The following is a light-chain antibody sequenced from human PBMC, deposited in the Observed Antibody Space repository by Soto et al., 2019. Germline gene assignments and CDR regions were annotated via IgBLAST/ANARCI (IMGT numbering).Light chain of an antibody. CDR3: QTWATGIQV. J-gene: IGLJ2*01. Sequence: QLVLTQSPSASASLGASVMLTFTLSSGRISYAIAWLQQQPEKGPRYLMKLNSDGSHTKGDGIPDRFSGSSSGAERYLTISSLQSEDEADYYCQTWATGIQVFGGGTKLTVL. CDR1: SGRISYA. V-gene: IGLV4-69*01. CDR2: LNSDGSH.